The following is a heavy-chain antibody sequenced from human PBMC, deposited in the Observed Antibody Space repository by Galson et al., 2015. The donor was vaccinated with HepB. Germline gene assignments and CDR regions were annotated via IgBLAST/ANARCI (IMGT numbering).Heavy chain of an antibody. CDR1: GYTFTSYY. V-gene: IGHV1-46*01. J-gene: IGHJ3*02. CDR2: INPSGGST. CDR3: CICYYDSSGYLDAFDI. Sequence: SVKVSCKASGYTFTSYYMHWVRQAPGQGLEWMGIINPSGGSTSYAQKFQGRVTMTRDTSTSTVYMELSSLRSEDTAVYYCCICYYDSSGYLDAFDIWGQGTMVTVSS. D-gene: IGHD3-22*01.